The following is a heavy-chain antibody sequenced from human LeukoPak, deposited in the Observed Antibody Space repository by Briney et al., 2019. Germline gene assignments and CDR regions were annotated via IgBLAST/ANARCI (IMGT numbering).Heavy chain of an antibody. CDR2: IYYSGNT. V-gene: IGHV4-31*03. Sequence: PSETLSLTCTVSGVSISSGGYYWSWIRQHPGKGLEWIGYIYYSGNTFYNPSLKSRVNISVDTSENQFSLKLTSVTAADTAVYFCARAQSAYYDFWSGVNWFDPWGQGTLVIVSS. CDR1: GVSISSGGYY. J-gene: IGHJ5*02. D-gene: IGHD3-3*01. CDR3: ARAQSAYYDFWSGVNWFDP.